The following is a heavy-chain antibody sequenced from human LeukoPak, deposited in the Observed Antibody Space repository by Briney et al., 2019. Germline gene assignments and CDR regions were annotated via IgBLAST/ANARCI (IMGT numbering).Heavy chain of an antibody. CDR2: INHSGST. D-gene: IGHD6-13*01. V-gene: IGHV4-34*01. Sequence: SETLSLTCAVYRGSFSGYYWSWIRQPPGKGLEWIGEINHSGSTNYNPSLKSRVTISVDTSKNQFSLKLSSATAADTAVYYCARGGGYSSSWYRWFDPWGQGTLVTVSS. CDR3: ARGGGYSSSWYRWFDP. CDR1: RGSFSGYY. J-gene: IGHJ5*02.